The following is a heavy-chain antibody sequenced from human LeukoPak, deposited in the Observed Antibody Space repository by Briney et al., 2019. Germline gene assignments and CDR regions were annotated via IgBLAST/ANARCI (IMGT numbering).Heavy chain of an antibody. CDR1: AFTFSSYA. D-gene: IGHD6-19*01. CDR2: ISDSDGST. V-gene: IGHV3-23*01. Sequence: GGSLRLSCAASAFTFSSYAMGWVRQAPGEGMEWVSVISDSDGSTYYADYVKGRFTISRDNSKNTLYLQMNSLRAEDTAVYYCAKIQDSSGWPDYWGQGTLVTVSS. CDR3: AKIQDSSGWPDY. J-gene: IGHJ4*02.